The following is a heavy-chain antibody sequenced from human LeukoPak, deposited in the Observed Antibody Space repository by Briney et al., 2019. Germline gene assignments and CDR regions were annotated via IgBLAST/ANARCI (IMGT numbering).Heavy chain of an antibody. CDR1: GGSISGYY. V-gene: IGHV4-4*07. Sequence: SETLSLTCSVSGGSISGYYWTWIRQPAGKGLEWIGRVYTSGSTHYNPSLKTRLTMSVDTSKNQFSLKLSSVTAADTAVYYCARLITGTTTAFNIWGQGTMVTVSS. CDR3: ARLITGTTTAFNI. J-gene: IGHJ3*02. D-gene: IGHD1-7*01. CDR2: VYTSGST.